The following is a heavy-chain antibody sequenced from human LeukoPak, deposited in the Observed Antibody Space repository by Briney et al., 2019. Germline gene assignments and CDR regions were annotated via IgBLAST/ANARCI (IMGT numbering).Heavy chain of an antibody. CDR2: ISGTGGST. CDR1: GFTFSSYS. V-gene: IGHV3-23*01. CDR3: AKDLEKYSGSYLGAFDI. Sequence: GGSLRLSCAASGFTFSSYSMNWVRQAPGKGLEWVSSISGTGGSTYYADSVKGRFTISRDNSKNTLYLQMNSLRAEDTAVYYCAKDLEKYSGSYLGAFDIWGQGTMVTVSS. D-gene: IGHD1-26*01. J-gene: IGHJ3*02.